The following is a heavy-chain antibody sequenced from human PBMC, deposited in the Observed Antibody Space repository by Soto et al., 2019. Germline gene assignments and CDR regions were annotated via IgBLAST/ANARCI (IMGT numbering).Heavy chain of an antibody. CDR1: GGSISSYY. V-gene: IGHV4-59*01. Sequence: QVQLQESGPGLVKPSETLSLTCTVSGGSISSYYWSWIRQPPGKGLEWIGYIYYSGSTKYNPSLRSRGTISIGSSKIQFSLKLSSVTAADTAVYYCARDTLSRFGSGYYIGGNYYYGMDVWGQGTTVTVSS. J-gene: IGHJ6*02. CDR2: IYYSGST. D-gene: IGHD3-3*01. CDR3: ARDTLSRFGSGYYIGGNYYYGMDV.